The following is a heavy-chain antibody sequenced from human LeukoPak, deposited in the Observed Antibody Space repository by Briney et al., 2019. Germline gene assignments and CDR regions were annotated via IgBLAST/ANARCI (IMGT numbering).Heavy chain of an antibody. Sequence: GGSLRLSCAASGFTFSSYSMNWVRQAPGKGLEWVSVIYSGGSTYYADSVKGRFTISRDNSKNTLYLQMNSLRAEDTAVYYCASPAGSTSKYYFDYWGQGTLVTVSS. D-gene: IGHD2-2*01. J-gene: IGHJ4*02. CDR2: IYSGGST. CDR3: ASPAGSTSKYYFDY. CDR1: GFTFSSYS. V-gene: IGHV3-66*01.